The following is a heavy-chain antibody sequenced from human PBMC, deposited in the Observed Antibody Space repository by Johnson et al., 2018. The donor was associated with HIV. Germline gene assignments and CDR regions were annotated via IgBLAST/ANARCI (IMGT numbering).Heavy chain of an antibody. V-gene: IGHV3-11*04. CDR1: GFTFSDYY. CDR3: ARGEMATNPRVVAFDI. Sequence: QVQLVESGGGLVKPGGSLRLSCAASGFTFSDYYMSWIRQAPGKGLEWVSYISSSGRTIYYAYSFNGRFTISRDNAKNSLYLQMNSPRAEDTAVYYCARGEMATNPRVVAFDIWGQGTMVTVSS. D-gene: IGHD5-24*01. CDR2: ISSSGRTI. J-gene: IGHJ3*02.